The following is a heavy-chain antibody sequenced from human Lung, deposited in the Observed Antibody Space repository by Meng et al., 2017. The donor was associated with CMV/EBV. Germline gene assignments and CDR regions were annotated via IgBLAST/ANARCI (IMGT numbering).Heavy chain of an antibody. CDR3: ARTLPPARGHRLDY. J-gene: IGHJ4*01. D-gene: IGHD1-14*01. Sequence: SETLSLTXSLSGGFISSNSHYWAWIRQPRGKGLDWLGSIFYSGSTYYNPSLQSRVTISADTSKNLFSLKLNSVAAADTAVFYCARTLPPARGHRLDYWG. CDR1: GGFISSNSHY. V-gene: IGHV4-39*07. CDR2: IFYSGST.